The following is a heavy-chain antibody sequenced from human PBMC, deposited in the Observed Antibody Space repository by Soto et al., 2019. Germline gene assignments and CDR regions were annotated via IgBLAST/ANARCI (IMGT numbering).Heavy chain of an antibody. D-gene: IGHD5-12*01. CDR3: ARRRDGYTGVWFDP. Sequence: SETLSLTCNVSGSSISSYYWSWIRQPPGKGLEWIGYVYYTGSTLYNPSLKSRVTISVDMSKKEFSLRLSSVIAADTAVYYCARRRDGYTGVWFDPWGQGTMVTVSS. CDR1: GSSISSYY. CDR2: VYYTGST. J-gene: IGHJ5*02. V-gene: IGHV4-59*01.